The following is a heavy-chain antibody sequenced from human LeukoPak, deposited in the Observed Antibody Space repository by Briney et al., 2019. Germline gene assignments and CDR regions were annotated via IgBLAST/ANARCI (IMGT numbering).Heavy chain of an antibody. D-gene: IGHD3-10*01. Sequence: PGGSLRLSCAASGFTFSSYAMSWVRQAPGKGLEWVSAISGSGGSTYYADSVKGRFTISRDNSKNTLYLQMNSLRAEDTAVYYCARARRVRGVIGYFDYWGQGTLVTVSS. J-gene: IGHJ4*02. CDR2: ISGSGGST. CDR3: ARARRVRGVIGYFDY. CDR1: GFTFSSYA. V-gene: IGHV3-23*01.